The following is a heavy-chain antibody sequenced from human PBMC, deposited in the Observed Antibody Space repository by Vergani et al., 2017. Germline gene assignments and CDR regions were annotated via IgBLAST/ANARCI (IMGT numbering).Heavy chain of an antibody. CDR2: IYPADSDT. Sequence: EVELVQSGPEMRKPGESLKISCKGSEYSFGNYWIGWVRQMPEKGLEWMGIIYPADSDTRYSPSFQGQVTISADKSISTAFRQWDSLKASDTALYYCARHTTYTDSWGQGTLVTVSS. V-gene: IGHV5-51*01. CDR1: EYSFGNYW. J-gene: IGHJ4*02. CDR3: ARHTTYTDS. D-gene: IGHD1-1*01.